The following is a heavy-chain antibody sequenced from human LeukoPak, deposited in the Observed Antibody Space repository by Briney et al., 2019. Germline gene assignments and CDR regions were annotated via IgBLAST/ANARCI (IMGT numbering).Heavy chain of an antibody. Sequence: SETLSLTCAVSGGSISSSNWWSWVRQPPGKGLEWIGEIYHSGSTNYNPSLKSRVTISVDKSKNQFSLKLSSVTAADTAVYYCARAQVTMVRGVITYYYYYYMDVWGKGTTVTVSS. CDR3: ARAQVTMVRGVITYYYYYYMDV. J-gene: IGHJ6*03. CDR1: GGSISSSNW. V-gene: IGHV4-4*02. CDR2: IYHSGST. D-gene: IGHD3-10*01.